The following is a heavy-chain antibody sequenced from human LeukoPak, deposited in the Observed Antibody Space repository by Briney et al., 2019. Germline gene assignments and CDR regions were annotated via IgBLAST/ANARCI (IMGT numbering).Heavy chain of an antibody. D-gene: IGHD3-22*01. CDR2: IKHDGTDK. Sequence: PGGSLRLSCAASGFTFSSYWMTWVRQAPGKGLEWVVNIKHDGTDKNYVNSVKGRFTISRDSAKNSLYLQMNSLRAEDTAVYYCARGLHLLPRSTLDYWGQGTLVTVSS. CDR3: ARGLHLLPRSTLDY. J-gene: IGHJ4*02. CDR1: GFTFSSYW. V-gene: IGHV3-7*01.